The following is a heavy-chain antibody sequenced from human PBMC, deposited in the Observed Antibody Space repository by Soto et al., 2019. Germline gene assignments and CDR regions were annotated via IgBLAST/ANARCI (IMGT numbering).Heavy chain of an antibody. J-gene: IGHJ6*04. CDR1: GFTVSSKY. CDR2: IQSGGPT. Sequence: EVQLVESGGGLVQPGGSLRLSCAASGFTVSSKYMSWVRQAPGKGLEWVSLIQSGGPTYYADSVKGRFTISRDTSEHTVHLQMDSLRAEDTAVYYCARDDVLCDGGRCYGVPLDVWGNGTTVTVSS. CDR3: ARDDVLCDGGRCYGVPLDV. D-gene: IGHD2-15*01. V-gene: IGHV3-66*01.